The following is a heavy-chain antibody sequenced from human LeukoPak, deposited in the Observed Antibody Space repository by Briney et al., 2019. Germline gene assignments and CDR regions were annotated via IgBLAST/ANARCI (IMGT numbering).Heavy chain of an antibody. D-gene: IGHD6-19*01. V-gene: IGHV1-18*01. J-gene: IGHJ4*02. Sequence: ASVKVSCKASGGTFSSYAISWVRQAPGQGLEWMGWISAYNGNTNYAQKLQGRVTMTTDTSTSTAYMELRSLRSDDTAVYYCARAYSSGPKLPTYYFDYWGQGTLVTVSS. CDR2: ISAYNGNT. CDR3: ARAYSSGPKLPTYYFDY. CDR1: GGTFSSYA.